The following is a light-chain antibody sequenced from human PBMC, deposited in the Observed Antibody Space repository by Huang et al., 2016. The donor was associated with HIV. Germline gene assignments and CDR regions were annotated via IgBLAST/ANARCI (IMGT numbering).Light chain of an antibody. CDR2: WAS. V-gene: IGKV4-1*01. Sequence: DIVMTQSPDSLAVSLGERATINCKSSQSVLYSSNNKNYLAWYQQKPGRPPKLLIYWASTRESGVPDRFSGSGYGTDFTLTISSLQAEDVAVYYCQQYYSTPQTFGQGTKVEIK. CDR1: QSVLYSSNNKNY. J-gene: IGKJ1*01. CDR3: QQYYSTPQT.